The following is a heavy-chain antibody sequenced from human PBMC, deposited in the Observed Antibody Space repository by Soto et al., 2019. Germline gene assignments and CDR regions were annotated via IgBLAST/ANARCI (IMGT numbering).Heavy chain of an antibody. J-gene: IGHJ4*02. CDR2: ISARGVST. CDR1: GFIFNNYA. D-gene: IGHD4-17*01. V-gene: IGHV3-23*01. Sequence: EVQLLDSGGGLAQPGGSLRVSCAASGFIFNNYAMNCVRQAPGEGLQWVAGISARGVSTYYADSVKGRFIISRDNSKNTLFLQMNSLRAEDTAIYYCDKVPLRPYYLDNWGLGTLVTVSS. CDR3: DKVPLRPYYLDN.